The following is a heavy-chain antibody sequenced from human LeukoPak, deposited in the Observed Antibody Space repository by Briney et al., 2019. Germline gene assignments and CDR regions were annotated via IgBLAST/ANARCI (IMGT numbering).Heavy chain of an antibody. J-gene: IGHJ2*01. D-gene: IGHD4-17*01. Sequence: SETLSLTCTVSGGSISSYYWSWIRRPPGKGLEWIGYIYYSGSTNYNPSLKSRVTISVDTSKNQFSLKLSSVTAADTAVYYCARTTVTLFRYFDLWGRGTLVTV. CDR1: GGSISSYY. CDR2: IYYSGST. CDR3: ARTTVTLFRYFDL. V-gene: IGHV4-59*01.